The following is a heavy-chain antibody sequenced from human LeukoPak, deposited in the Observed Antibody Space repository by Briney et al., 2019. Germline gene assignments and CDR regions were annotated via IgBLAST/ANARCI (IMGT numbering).Heavy chain of an antibody. CDR3: ARGISSSWYQDY. J-gene: IGHJ4*02. D-gene: IGHD6-13*01. Sequence: SVKVSCKASGGTFSSYAISWVRQARGQGLEWMGGIIPIFGTANYAQKFQGRVTITADESTSTAYMELSSLRSEDTAVYYCARGISSSWYQDYWGQGTLVTVSS. V-gene: IGHV1-69*01. CDR1: GGTFSSYA. CDR2: IIPIFGTA.